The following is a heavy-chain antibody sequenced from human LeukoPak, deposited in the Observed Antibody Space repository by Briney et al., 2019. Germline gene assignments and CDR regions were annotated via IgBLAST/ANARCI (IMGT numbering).Heavy chain of an antibody. Sequence: GGSLRLSCAASGFTFSDYYMGWVRRAPGKGLEWVSYITNSGGGTYYPDSVKGRLTISRDNAKKSLYLQVSSLRAEDTAVYYCARALNDAFDIWGQGTMVTVSS. CDR2: ITNSGGGT. CDR3: ARALNDAFDI. CDR1: GFTFSDYY. V-gene: IGHV3-11*04. J-gene: IGHJ3*02.